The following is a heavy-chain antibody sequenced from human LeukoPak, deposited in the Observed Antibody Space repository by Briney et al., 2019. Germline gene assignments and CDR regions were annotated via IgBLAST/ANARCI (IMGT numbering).Heavy chain of an antibody. Sequence: GGSLRLSCAASGFTFSSYAITWVRQAPGKGLEWVAVISYDGSNKYYADSVKGRFTISRDNSKNTLYLQMNSLRAEDTAVYYCARDQSPGYSMALDAFDIWGQGTMVTVSS. CDR1: GFTFSSYA. D-gene: IGHD6-13*01. CDR2: ISYDGSNK. V-gene: IGHV3-30-3*01. J-gene: IGHJ3*02. CDR3: ARDQSPGYSMALDAFDI.